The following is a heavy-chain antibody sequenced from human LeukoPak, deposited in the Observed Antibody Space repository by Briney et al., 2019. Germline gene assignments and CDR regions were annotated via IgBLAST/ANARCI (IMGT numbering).Heavy chain of an antibody. CDR3: ARKGEHYYDSGKLWPAWFDS. Sequence: PSETLSLTCTVSGGSISGYYWSWLRQPPGKGVEWIGFIHYTGSTHYNPSLKSRVTISIDTSNNQLALRLTSVTAADTAVYYCARKGEHYYDSGKLWPAWFDSWGQETLVTVSS. CDR2: IHYTGST. V-gene: IGHV4-59*01. CDR1: GGSISGYY. J-gene: IGHJ5*01. D-gene: IGHD3-10*01.